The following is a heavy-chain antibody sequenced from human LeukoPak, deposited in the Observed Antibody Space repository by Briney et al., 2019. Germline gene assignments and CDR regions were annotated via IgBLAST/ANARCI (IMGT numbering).Heavy chain of an antibody. CDR3: AKGYGSSTSCYTID. Sequence: GGSLRLSCAASGFTFYDYAMRWVPQAPGKGLEWVSGISWTSGSTGSAASVKGRFTSSRDNAKNTLYLQMNSLRAEDTALYYCAKGYGSSTSCYTIDWGQGTLVTVSS. CDR2: ISWTSGST. D-gene: IGHD2-2*02. V-gene: IGHV3-9*01. J-gene: IGHJ4*02. CDR1: GFTFYDYA.